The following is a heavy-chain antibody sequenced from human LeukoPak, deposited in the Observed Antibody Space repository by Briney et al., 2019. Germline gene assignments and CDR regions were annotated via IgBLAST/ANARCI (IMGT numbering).Heavy chain of an antibody. CDR2: ISYDGSNK. J-gene: IGHJ4*02. V-gene: IGHV3-30*03. Sequence: GGSLRLSCAASGATFSSYGMHWVRQAPGKGLEWVAVISYDGSNKYYADSVKGRFTISRDNSKNTLYLQMNSLRAEDTAVYYCALRDGYNLYYFDYWGQGTLVTVSS. CDR3: ALRDGYNLYYFDY. CDR1: GATFSSYG. D-gene: IGHD5-24*01.